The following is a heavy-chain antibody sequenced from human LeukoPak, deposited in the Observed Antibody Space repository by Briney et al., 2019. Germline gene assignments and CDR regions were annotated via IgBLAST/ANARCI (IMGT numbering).Heavy chain of an antibody. Sequence: GGSLRLSCAASGFTFSSYAMSWVRQAPGKGLEWVSAISDSGGSTYDADSVKGWFTISRDNSKNTLYLQMNSLRAEDTAVYYCAKDTSIGRYCTNGVCSPFDYWGQGTLVTVSS. D-gene: IGHD2-8*01. CDR2: ISDSGGST. CDR3: AKDTSIGRYCTNGVCSPFDY. J-gene: IGHJ4*02. CDR1: GFTFSSYA. V-gene: IGHV3-23*01.